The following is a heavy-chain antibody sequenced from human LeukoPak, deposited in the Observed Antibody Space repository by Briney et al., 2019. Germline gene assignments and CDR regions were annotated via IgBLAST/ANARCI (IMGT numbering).Heavy chain of an antibody. CDR2: ISPIFGTT. CDR1: AGIFANNA. CDR3: ARDREPRDAYSSMFFNYMDV. D-gene: IGHD5-24*01. V-gene: IGHV1-69*01. Sequence: GTSVRVSCKASAGIFANNAISWVRQAPGQGLEWMGGISPIFGTTKYARKFQGRIAISGGESASAVYMDLNSLRSEDTAIYYCARDREPRDAYSSMFFNYMDVWGKGTTVTVSS. J-gene: IGHJ6*03.